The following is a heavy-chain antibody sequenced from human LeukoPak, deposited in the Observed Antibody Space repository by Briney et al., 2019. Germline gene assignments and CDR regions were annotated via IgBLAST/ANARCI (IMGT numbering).Heavy chain of an antibody. D-gene: IGHD2-15*01. CDR3: ARGLSSVGNY. V-gene: IGHV3-48*02. CDR1: GFTFSSSS. CDR2: ISSSSSTI. J-gene: IGHJ4*02. Sequence: GGSLRLSCAASGFTFSSSSMNWVRQAPGKGLEWVSSISSSSSTIFYADSVKGRFTISRDNAKNSLYLQMNSLRDEDTAVYYCARGLSSVGNYWGQGTLVTVSS.